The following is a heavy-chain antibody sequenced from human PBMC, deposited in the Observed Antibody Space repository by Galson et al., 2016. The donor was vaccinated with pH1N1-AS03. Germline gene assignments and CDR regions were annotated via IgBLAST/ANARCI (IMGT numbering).Heavy chain of an antibody. CDR3: TRVIDIFDHLYYYAMDV. Sequence: SLRLSCAASGFTFSKYGIHWLRQAPGKGLDWVAVISYDGTNKYYADSVKVRFTISRDNSKNTLYLQMNSLRAEDTAIYYCTRVIDIFDHLYYYAMDVWGQGTTVTVSS. CDR1: GFTFSKYG. CDR2: ISYDGTNK. J-gene: IGHJ6*02. D-gene: IGHD3-9*01. V-gene: IGHV3-30*12.